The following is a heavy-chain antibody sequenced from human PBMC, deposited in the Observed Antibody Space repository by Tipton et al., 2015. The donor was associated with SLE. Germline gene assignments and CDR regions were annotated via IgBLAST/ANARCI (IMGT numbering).Heavy chain of an antibody. CDR3: AKADGVVGGQVPYWYFDL. J-gene: IGHJ2*01. CDR2: IYYRGSPYYREST. Sequence: TLSLTCTVSGGSIRSYYWSWIRLTPGKRLEWIGDIYYRGSPYYRESTTYNPSLESRATMSLDTPKNQFSLKLNSATAADTAVYYCAKADGVVGGQVPYWYFDLWGRGTLVSVSS. D-gene: IGHD1-26*01. CDR1: GGSIRSYY. V-gene: IGHV4-59*01.